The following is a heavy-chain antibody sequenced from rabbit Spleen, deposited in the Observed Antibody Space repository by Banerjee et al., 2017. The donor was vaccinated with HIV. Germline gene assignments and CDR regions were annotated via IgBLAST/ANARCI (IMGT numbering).Heavy chain of an antibody. Sequence: QEQLVESGGGLVQPGGSLKLSCKASGFDFSSYGVSWVRQAPGKGLEWIGYIDPVFGITYYANWVNGRFTISSHNAQNTLFLQLNSLTAADTATYFCARNMWSNNNNLWGQGTLVTVS. J-gene: IGHJ6*01. V-gene: IGHV1S47*01. CDR2: IDPVFGIT. D-gene: IGHD5-1*01. CDR1: GFDFSSYG. CDR3: ARNMWSNNNNL.